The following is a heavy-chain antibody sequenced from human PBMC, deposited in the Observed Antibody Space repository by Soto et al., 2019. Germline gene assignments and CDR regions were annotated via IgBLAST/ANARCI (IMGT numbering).Heavy chain of an antibody. Sequence: SETLSLTCAVSGDSISSRSHYWNWIRRVPGKGLEFIGYIFYTGATYYNPSLRGRISMSVDTSKNQFSLTLRSVTAADTAIYYCAREGRHSGGMRESWFDPWGQGTQVTVSS. J-gene: IGHJ5*02. CDR1: GDSISSRSHY. D-gene: IGHD3-10*01. CDR3: AREGRHSGGMRESWFDP. V-gene: IGHV4-31*11. CDR2: IFYTGAT.